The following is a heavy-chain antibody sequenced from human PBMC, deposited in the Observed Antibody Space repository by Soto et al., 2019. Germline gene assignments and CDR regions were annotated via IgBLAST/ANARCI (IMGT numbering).Heavy chain of an antibody. CDR1: GFPFSSYA. CDR3: ANSPGDYDFWSGFMDV. V-gene: IGHV3-23*01. Sequence: PGGSLRLSCAASGFPFSSYAMSWVRQDPGKGLEWVSAISGSGGSTYYADSVKGRFTISRDNSKNTLYLQMNSLRAEDTAVYYCANSPGDYDFWSGFMDVWGQGTTVTVSS. CDR2: ISGSGGST. J-gene: IGHJ6*02. D-gene: IGHD3-3*01.